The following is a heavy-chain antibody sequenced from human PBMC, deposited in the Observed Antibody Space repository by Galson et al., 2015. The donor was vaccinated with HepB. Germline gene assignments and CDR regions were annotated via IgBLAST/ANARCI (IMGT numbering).Heavy chain of an antibody. CDR1: GFTFSSYG. CDR2: IWYDGSNK. J-gene: IGHJ4*02. CDR3: ARDQAPIVVVPAAIDY. D-gene: IGHD2-2*01. Sequence: SLRLSCAASGFTFSSYGMHWVRQAPGKGLEWVAVIWYDGSNKYYADSVKGRFTISRDNSKNTLYLQMNSLRAEDTAVYYCARDQAPIVVVPAAIDYWGQGTLVTVSS. V-gene: IGHV3-33*01.